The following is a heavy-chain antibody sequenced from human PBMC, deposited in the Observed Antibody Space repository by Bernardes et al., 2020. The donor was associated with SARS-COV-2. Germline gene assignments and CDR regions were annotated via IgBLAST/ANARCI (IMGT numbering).Heavy chain of an antibody. CDR2: INPNSGGT. Sequence: ASVKVSCKASGYTFTGYYMHWVRQAPGQGLEWMGWINPNSGGTNYAQKFQGRVTMTRDTSISTAYMELSRLRSDDTAVYYCARIGGWFNYYYYGMDVWGQGTTVTVSS. V-gene: IGHV1-2*02. CDR3: ARIGGWFNYYYYGMDV. J-gene: IGHJ6*02. D-gene: IGHD6-19*01. CDR1: GYTFTGYY.